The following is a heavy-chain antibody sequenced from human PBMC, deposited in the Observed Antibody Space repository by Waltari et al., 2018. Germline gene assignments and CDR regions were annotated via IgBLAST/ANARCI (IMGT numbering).Heavy chain of an antibody. J-gene: IGHJ5*02. CDR1: GGSFSGYY. CDR3: ARGFATMVRGVIALGRWFDP. Sequence: QVQLQQWGAGLLKPSETLSLTCAVYGGSFSGYYWSWIRQPPGKRLEWIGEINHSGSTNYNPSLKSRVTISVDTSKNQFSLKLSSVTAADTAVYYCARGFATMVRGVIALGRWFDPWGQGTLVTVSS. V-gene: IGHV4-34*01. CDR2: INHSGST. D-gene: IGHD3-10*01.